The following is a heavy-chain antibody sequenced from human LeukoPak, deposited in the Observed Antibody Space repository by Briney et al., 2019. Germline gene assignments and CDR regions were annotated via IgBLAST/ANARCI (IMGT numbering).Heavy chain of an antibody. CDR3: ACEHYYDSSGYYSLAY. D-gene: IGHD3-22*01. J-gene: IGHJ4*02. CDR2: IYTRGSN. Sequence: PSETLSLTCTVSGGSISSYYWSWIRQPAGKGLEGIGRIYTRGSNNYNPSLKSRCTMSVDTSKNQFSLNLSSVTAADTAVYYCACEHYYDSSGYYSLAYWGQGTLVTVSS. CDR1: GGSISSYY. V-gene: IGHV4-4*07.